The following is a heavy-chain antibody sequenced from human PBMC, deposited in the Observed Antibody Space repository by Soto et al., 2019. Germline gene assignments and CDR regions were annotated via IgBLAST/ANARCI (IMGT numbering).Heavy chain of an antibody. CDR2: IHYSGST. CDR3: ARGGGSHSSNINY. V-gene: IGHV4-59*13. CDR1: GGSISTSY. Sequence: SETLSLTCTVSGGSISTSYWSWIRRPPGKGLEWIGYIHYSGSTDYNPSLKSRVSISADTSRQQFSLKLSSVTAADTAVYYCARGGGSHSSNINYWGQGALVTVSS. D-gene: IGHD1-26*01. J-gene: IGHJ4*02.